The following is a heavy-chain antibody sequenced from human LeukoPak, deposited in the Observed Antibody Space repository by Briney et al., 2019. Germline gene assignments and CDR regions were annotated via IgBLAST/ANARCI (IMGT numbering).Heavy chain of an antibody. CDR3: ARERETYNDY. D-gene: IGHD1-1*01. J-gene: IGHJ4*02. CDR1: GFTFSTFW. CDR2: IKRDGSET. Sequence: GGSLRLSCAVSGFTFSTFWMTWVRQAPGKGLEWVGNIKRDGSETYYVASVRGRFTISRDNDKNSLYLQMNSLRAEDTAVYFCARERETYNDYWGQGTLVTVSS. V-gene: IGHV3-7*01.